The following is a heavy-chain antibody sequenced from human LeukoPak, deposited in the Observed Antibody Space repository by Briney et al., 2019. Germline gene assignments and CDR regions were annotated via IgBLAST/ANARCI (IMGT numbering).Heavy chain of an antibody. J-gene: IGHJ5*02. D-gene: IGHD3-9*01. CDR3: AKLPTGYPNWFDP. CDR2: IGGSGDYT. CDR1: GFTFSSYA. Sequence: GGSLRLSCAASGFTFSSYAMSWVRQAPGKGLEWVSIIGGSGDYTYYADFVKGHFTISRDNSKDTLFLQMNSLRAEDTAIYYCAKLPTGYPNWFDPWGQGTLVTVSP. V-gene: IGHV3-23*01.